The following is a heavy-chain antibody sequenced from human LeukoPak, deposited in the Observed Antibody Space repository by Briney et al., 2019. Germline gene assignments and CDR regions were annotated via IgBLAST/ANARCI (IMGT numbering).Heavy chain of an antibody. V-gene: IGHV1-18*01. Sequence: GASVKVSCKASGYTFTSYGINWVRRAPGQGLEWMGWISAYNGNTNYAQKLQDRVTMTTDTATRTAYMELRSLRSDDTAVYYCARSGLPGNYYFDYWGQGALVTVSS. D-gene: IGHD3-10*01. CDR1: GYTFTSYG. CDR2: ISAYNGNT. CDR3: ARSGLPGNYYFDY. J-gene: IGHJ4*02.